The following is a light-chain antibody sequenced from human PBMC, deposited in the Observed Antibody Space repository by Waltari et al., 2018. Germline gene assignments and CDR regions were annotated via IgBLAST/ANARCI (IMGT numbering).Light chain of an antibody. CDR3: GSYTTTTTVV. CDR2: EVT. CDR1: SSDVGGYNF. V-gene: IGLV2-14*01. Sequence: QSALTQPASVSGSPGQSITISCTGTSSDVGGYNFVSWYQQHPGKAPKLMIYEVTKRPSGISNRISGSKSGNTASLTISGLQAEDEADYYCGSYTTTTTVVFGTGTKVTVL. J-gene: IGLJ1*01.